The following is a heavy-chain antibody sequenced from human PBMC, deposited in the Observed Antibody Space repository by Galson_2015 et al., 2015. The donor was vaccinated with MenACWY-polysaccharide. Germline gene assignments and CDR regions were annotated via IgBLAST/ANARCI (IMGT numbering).Heavy chain of an antibody. Sequence: SLRLSCAASGFRINTYYMNWVRQTPGKGLERVSSISKSGNDMQYTVSVRGRFTISRDIAKNSLFLQMNSLGVEDTAIYYCAKDFHNYGMDVWGHGTTVTVSS. CDR3: AKDFHNYGMDV. J-gene: IGHJ6*02. V-gene: IGHV3-21*06. CDR2: ISKSGNDM. CDR1: GFRINTYY.